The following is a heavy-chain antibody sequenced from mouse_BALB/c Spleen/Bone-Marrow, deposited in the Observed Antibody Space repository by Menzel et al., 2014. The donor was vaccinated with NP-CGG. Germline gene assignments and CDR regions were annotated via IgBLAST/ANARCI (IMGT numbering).Heavy chain of an antibody. J-gene: IGHJ2*01. CDR3: ARRGPLLRDFDY. V-gene: IGHV5-6-5*01. CDR2: ISSGGST. CDR1: GFTFSNYA. Sequence: EVKVVESGGGLVKPGGSLKLSCAASGFTFSNYAMSWVRQTQEKRLEWVASISSGGSTYYPDSVKGRFTISRDNASNILYLQMSSLRSEDTAMYYCARRGPLLRDFDYWGQGTTLTVSS. D-gene: IGHD1-2*01.